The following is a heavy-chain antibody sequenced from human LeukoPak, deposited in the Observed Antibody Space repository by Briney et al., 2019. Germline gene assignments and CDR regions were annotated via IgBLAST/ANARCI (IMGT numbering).Heavy chain of an antibody. CDR1: GYAFNYW. CDR2: IHPADSET. V-gene: IGHV5-51*01. J-gene: IGHJ4*02. CDR3: ASLPRGSGFDY. Sequence: GESLKISCRGSGYAFNYWIGLVRQMSGKGLEWMGIIHPADSETRYSPSFEGHVTLSADKSISTAYLQWTSLKASDTAMYYCASLPRGSGFDYWGQGTLVTVSS. D-gene: IGHD6-19*01.